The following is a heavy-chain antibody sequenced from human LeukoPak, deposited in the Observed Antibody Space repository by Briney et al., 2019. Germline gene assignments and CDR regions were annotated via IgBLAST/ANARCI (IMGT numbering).Heavy chain of an antibody. D-gene: IGHD3-9*01. Sequence: SETLSLTCAVYGGSFSGYYWSWIRQPPGKGLGWIGEINHSGSTNYNPSLKSRVTISVDTSKNQFSLKLSSVTAADTAVCYCARGVPVLRYFDWLSPPAKNYALDYWGQGTLVTVSS. CDR2: INHSGST. V-gene: IGHV4-34*01. CDR1: GGSFSGYY. J-gene: IGHJ4*02. CDR3: ARGVPVLRYFDWLSPPAKNYALDY.